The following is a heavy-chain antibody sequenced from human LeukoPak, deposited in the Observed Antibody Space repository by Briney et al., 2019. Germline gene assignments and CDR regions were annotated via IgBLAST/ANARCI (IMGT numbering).Heavy chain of an antibody. D-gene: IGHD6-13*01. CDR1: GFTFDDYA. Sequence: GGSLRLSCAASGFTFDDYAMHWVRQAPGKGLEWVAVISYDGSNKYYADSVKGRFTISRDNSKDTLYLQMNSLRAEDTAVYYCARDDLQLVRRLGGGTEYYYYYYMDVWGKGTTVTVSS. J-gene: IGHJ6*03. CDR3: ARDDLQLVRRLGGGTEYYYYYYMDV. V-gene: IGHV3-30*04. CDR2: ISYDGSNK.